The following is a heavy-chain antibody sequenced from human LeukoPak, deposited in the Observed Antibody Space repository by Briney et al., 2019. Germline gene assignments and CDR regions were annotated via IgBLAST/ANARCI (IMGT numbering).Heavy chain of an antibody. D-gene: IGHD3-22*01. V-gene: IGHV1-8*01. CDR1: GYTLTSYD. CDR3: ARLDDTSGYYYFDY. CDR2: MNPNSGNT. Sequence: GASVKVSCKASGYTLTSYDINWVRQATGQGLEWMGWMNPNSGNTGYAQKFQGRVTMTRNTSISTAYMELSSLRSEDTAVYYCARLDDTSGYYYFDYWGQGTLVTVSS. J-gene: IGHJ4*02.